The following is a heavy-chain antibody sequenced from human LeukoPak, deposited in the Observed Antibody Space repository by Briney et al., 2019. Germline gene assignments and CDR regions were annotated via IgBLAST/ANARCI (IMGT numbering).Heavy chain of an antibody. CDR1: GFTFSSYA. J-gene: IGHJ4*02. D-gene: IGHD2-15*01. CDR3: AKGVGYCSGGSCQQFDY. CDR2: ISGSGGST. V-gene: IGHV3-23*01. Sequence: GGSLRLSCAASGFTFSSYAMSWVRQAPGKGLEWVSAISGSGGSTYYADSVKGRFTISRDNSKNTLYLQMNSLRAEDTAVYYCAKGVGYCSGGSCQQFDYWGQGTLVTVSS.